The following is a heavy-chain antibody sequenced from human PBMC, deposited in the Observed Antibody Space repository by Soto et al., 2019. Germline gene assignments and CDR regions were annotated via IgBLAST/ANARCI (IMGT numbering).Heavy chain of an antibody. CDR1: GGSITSGGYY. D-gene: IGHD5-12*01. V-gene: IGHV4-31*03. Sequence: QLQLQESGPGLVRPSQTLSLTCSVSGGSITSGGYYWGWIRQLPGKGLEWVAYVYSSGRTYYNPSLESRLSISLDTSKNQFSLILRSVTVADTAIYYCARDHNGFHKAFYIWGQGAMVTVSS. CDR2: VYSSGRT. CDR3: ARDHNGFHKAFYI. J-gene: IGHJ3*02.